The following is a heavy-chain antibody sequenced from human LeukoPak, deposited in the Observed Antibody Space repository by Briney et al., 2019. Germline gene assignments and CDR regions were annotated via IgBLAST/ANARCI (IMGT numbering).Heavy chain of an antibody. J-gene: IGHJ4*02. CDR2: IYYSGST. CDR3: AASGPNSGSHVLEDY. Sequence: PSETLSLTCTVSGGSISSYYWSWIRQPPGKGLEWIGYIYYSGSTNYNPSLKSRVTISVDTSKNQFSLKLSSVTAADTAVYYCAASGPNSGSHVLEDYWGQGTLVTVSS. D-gene: IGHD1-26*01. V-gene: IGHV4-59*01. CDR1: GGSISSYY.